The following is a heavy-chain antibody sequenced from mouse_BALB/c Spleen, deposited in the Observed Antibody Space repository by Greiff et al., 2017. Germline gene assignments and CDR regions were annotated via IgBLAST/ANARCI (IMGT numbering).Heavy chain of an antibody. D-gene: IGHD1-2*01. CDR1: GFTFSSYT. Sequence: VQLKESGGGLVQPGGSLKLSCAASGFTFSSYTMSWVRQTPEKRLEWVAYISNGGGSTYYPDTVKGRYTISRDNAKNTLYLQMSSLKSEDTAMYYCARHKTTAYYIDYWGQGTTLTVSS. CDR2: ISNGGGST. V-gene: IGHV5-12-2*01. J-gene: IGHJ2*01. CDR3: ARHKTTAYYIDY.